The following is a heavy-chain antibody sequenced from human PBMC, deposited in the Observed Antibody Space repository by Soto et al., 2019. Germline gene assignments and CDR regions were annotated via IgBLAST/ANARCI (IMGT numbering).Heavy chain of an antibody. Sequence: QVQLQASGPGLVKPSQTLSLICTVSGGSISTGDFSWSWIRQHPGKGLEWIGDMYHSGSPYYNPSLTRRLTISVDPSKSQCSLRLSSVTAADTAVYYCARTRGNVVGLNLEDTYFDPWGQGTLVTVSS. CDR3: ARTRGNVVGLNLEDTYFDP. CDR2: MYHSGSP. V-gene: IGHV4-31*03. CDR1: GGSISTGDFS. D-gene: IGHD2-21*01. J-gene: IGHJ5*02.